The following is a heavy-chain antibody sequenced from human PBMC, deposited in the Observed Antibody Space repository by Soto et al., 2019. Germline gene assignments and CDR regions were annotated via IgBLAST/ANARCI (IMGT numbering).Heavy chain of an antibody. CDR3: AAEGLLGGVIDSPLDY. CDR2: IVVGSGNT. Sequence: GASVKVSCKASGFTFTSSAVQWVRQARGQRPEWIGWIVVGSGNTNYAQKFQERVTITRDMSTSTAYMELSSLRSEDTAVYYCAAEGLLGGVIDSPLDYWGQGTLVTVSS. D-gene: IGHD3-16*02. CDR1: GFTFTSSA. J-gene: IGHJ4*02. V-gene: IGHV1-58*01.